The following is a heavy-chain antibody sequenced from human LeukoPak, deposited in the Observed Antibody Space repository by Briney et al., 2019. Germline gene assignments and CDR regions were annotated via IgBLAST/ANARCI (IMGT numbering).Heavy chain of an antibody. V-gene: IGHV4-59*10. CDR3: ARVIGGYCSGGSCYSDHYYYYMDV. J-gene: IGHJ6*03. CDR2: IYTSGST. CDR1: GGSFSSYY. Sequence: SETLSLTCAVYGGSFSSYYWSWLRQPAGKGLEWIGRIYTSGSTNYNPSLTSRVTMSVDTSKNQFSLKLSSVTAADTAVYYCARVIGGYCSGGSCYSDHYYYYMDVWGKGTTVTVSS. D-gene: IGHD2-15*01.